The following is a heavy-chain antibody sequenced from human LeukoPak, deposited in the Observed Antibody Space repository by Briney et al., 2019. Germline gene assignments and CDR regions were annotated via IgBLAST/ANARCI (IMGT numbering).Heavy chain of an antibody. CDR1: GGSISSSSYY. CDR3: ARAGSWYCSSTSCYRDAFDI. V-gene: IGHV4-39*01. D-gene: IGHD2-2*01. J-gene: IGHJ3*02. Sequence: SETLSLTCTVSGGSISSSSYYWGWIRQPPGKGLEWIGSIYYSGSTYYNPSLKSRVTISVDTSKSQFSLKLSSVTAADTAVYYCARAGSWYCSSTSCYRDAFDIWGQGTMVTVSS. CDR2: IYYSGST.